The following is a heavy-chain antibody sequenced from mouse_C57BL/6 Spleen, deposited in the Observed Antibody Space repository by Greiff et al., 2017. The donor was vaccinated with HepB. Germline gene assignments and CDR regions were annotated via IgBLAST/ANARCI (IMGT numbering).Heavy chain of an antibody. CDR1: GYSFTGYY. CDR2: INPSTGGT. J-gene: IGHJ3*01. D-gene: IGHD2-4*01. Sequence: EVQLQQSGPELVKPGASVKISCKASGYSFTGYYMNWVKQSPEKSLEWIGEINPSTGGTTYNQKFKAKATLTVDKSSSTAYMQLKSLTSEDSAVYYCARDRIYYDYDEGSFAYWGQGTLVTVSA. V-gene: IGHV1-42*01. CDR3: ARDRIYYDYDEGSFAY.